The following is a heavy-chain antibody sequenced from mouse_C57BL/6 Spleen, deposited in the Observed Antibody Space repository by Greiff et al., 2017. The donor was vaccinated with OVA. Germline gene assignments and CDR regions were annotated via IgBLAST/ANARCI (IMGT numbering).Heavy chain of an antibody. CDR1: GYTFTDYN. V-gene: IGHV1-18*01. D-gene: IGHD1-1*01. CDR3: ARALHYYGSSYGYAMDY. J-gene: IGHJ4*01. CDR2: INPNNGGT. Sequence: VQLKQSGPELVKPGASVKIPCKASGYTFTDYNMDWVKQSHGKSLEWIGDINPNNGGTIYNQKFKGKATLTVDKSSSTAYMELRSLTSEDTAVYYCARALHYYGSSYGYAMDYWGQGTSVTVSS.